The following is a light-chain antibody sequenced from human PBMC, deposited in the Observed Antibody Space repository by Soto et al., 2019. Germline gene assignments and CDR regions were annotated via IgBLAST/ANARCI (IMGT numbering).Light chain of an antibody. J-gene: IGLJ1*01. Sequence: QSALTQPPSASGSPGQSVTISCTGTSSDVGGYNYVSWYQQHPGKAPKLMIYEVSKRPSGVPDRFSGSKSGNTASLTVSGLQAEDEADYYCNSYADSNKFVFGSATKLTVL. CDR3: NSYADSNKFV. CDR2: EVS. CDR1: SSDVGGYNY. V-gene: IGLV2-8*01.